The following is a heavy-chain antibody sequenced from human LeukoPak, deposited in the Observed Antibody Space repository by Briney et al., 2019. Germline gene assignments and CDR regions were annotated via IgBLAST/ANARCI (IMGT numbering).Heavy chain of an antibody. Sequence: GGSLRLSCAASGFTFSSYAMSWVRQAPGKGLEWVANIEPDGNGKYYVDSVKDRFSISRDNAKNSLYLQMSSLRAEDTAVYYCARRFSNYFDYWGQGTLATVSS. V-gene: IGHV3-7*01. CDR1: GFTFSSYA. D-gene: IGHD3-3*01. J-gene: IGHJ4*02. CDR3: ARRFSNYFDY. CDR2: IEPDGNGK.